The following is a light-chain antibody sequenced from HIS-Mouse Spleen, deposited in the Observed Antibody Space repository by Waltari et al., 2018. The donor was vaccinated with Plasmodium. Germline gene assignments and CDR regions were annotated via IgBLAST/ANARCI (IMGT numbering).Light chain of an antibody. Sequence: SSELTQPPSVSVSPGHTARITCSGAALPNKYAYCYQQKSGQAPVLVIYEDSKRPSGIPERFSGSSSGTMATLTISGAQVEDEADYYCYSTDSSGNHRVFGGGTKLTVL. CDR2: EDS. J-gene: IGLJ3*02. CDR1: ALPNKY. V-gene: IGLV3-10*01. CDR3: YSTDSSGNHRV.